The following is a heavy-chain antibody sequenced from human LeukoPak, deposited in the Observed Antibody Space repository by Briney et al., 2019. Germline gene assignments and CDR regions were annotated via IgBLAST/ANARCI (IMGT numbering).Heavy chain of an antibody. CDR2: IYPGDSDT. D-gene: IGHD3-22*01. CDR3: ARVEYYYDSSGYSLYFDY. V-gene: IGHV5-51*01. Sequence: GESLKISCKGSGYSFTSYWIAWVRQMPGKGLEWMGIIYPGDSDTRYSPSFQGQVTISADKSISTAYLQWGSLKASDAAIYYCARVEYYYDSSGYSLYFDYWGQGTLVTVSS. CDR1: GYSFTSYW. J-gene: IGHJ4*02.